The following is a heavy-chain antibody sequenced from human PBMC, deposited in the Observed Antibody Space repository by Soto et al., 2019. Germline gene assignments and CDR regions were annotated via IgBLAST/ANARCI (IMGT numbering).Heavy chain of an antibody. CDR2: IYYSGST. CDR3: ARGVTYYYDSSGPPLGMDV. V-gene: IGHV4-59*01. Sequence: SETLSLTCTVSGGSISSYYWSWIRQPPGKGLEWIGYIYYSGSTNYNPSLKSRVTISVDTSKNQFSLKLSSVTAADTAVYYCARGVTYYYDSSGPPLGMDVWGQGTTVTVSS. CDR1: GGSISSYY. J-gene: IGHJ6*02. D-gene: IGHD3-22*01.